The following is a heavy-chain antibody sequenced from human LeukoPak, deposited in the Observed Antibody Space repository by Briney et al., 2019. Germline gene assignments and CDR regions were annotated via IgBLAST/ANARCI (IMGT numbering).Heavy chain of an antibody. D-gene: IGHD1-14*01. J-gene: IGHJ4*02. V-gene: IGHV3-15*01. Sequence: PGGSPRLSCAASGFTFSNAWMNWVRQGPGTGLEWVGRIKTKSDGETTAYAAPAKGRFTISRDDSKNTLYLQMHSLKIEDTGVYYCITHYRPGVDYWGQGTLVTVSS. CDR1: GFTFSNAW. CDR3: ITHYRPGVDY. CDR2: IKTKSDGETT.